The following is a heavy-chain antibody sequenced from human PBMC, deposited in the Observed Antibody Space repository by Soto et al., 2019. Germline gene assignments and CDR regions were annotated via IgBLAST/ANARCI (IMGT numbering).Heavy chain of an antibody. CDR2: ISSSSSTI. CDR1: GFTFSSYS. D-gene: IGHD3-22*01. J-gene: IGHJ3*02. Sequence: PGGSLRLSCAASGFTFSSYSMNWVRQAPGKGLEWVSYISSSSSTIYYADSVKGRFTISRDNAKNSLYLQMNSLRDEDTAVYYCARDLDYYDSSGYLRLDAFDIWGQGTMVT. CDR3: ARDLDYYDSSGYLRLDAFDI. V-gene: IGHV3-48*02.